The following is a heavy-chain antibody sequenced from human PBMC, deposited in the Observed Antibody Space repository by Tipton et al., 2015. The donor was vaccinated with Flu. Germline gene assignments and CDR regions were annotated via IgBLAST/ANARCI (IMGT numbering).Heavy chain of an antibody. CDR2: IYSSGST. Sequence: GLVKPSETLSLICTVSGGSISGYYWSWIRQPAGKGLEWIGRIYSSGSTSYNPSLKSRVTMSVDTSKNQFSLNLSSVTAADTAVYYCARWRDGSAAPSAEMSTKNGFDIWGQGTMVTVSS. J-gene: IGHJ3*02. D-gene: IGHD5-24*01. CDR3: ARWRDGSAAPSAEMSTKNGFDI. V-gene: IGHV4-4*07. CDR1: GGSISGYY.